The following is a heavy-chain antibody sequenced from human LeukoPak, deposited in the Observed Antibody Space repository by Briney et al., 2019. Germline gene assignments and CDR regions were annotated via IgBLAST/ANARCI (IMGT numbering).Heavy chain of an antibody. CDR1: GFTLSSYA. CDR3: ARDREMATRLHDAFDF. D-gene: IGHD5-24*01. Sequence: GGSLRLSCAASGFTLSSYAMSWVRQAPGKGLEWVSAISVSGNTYHADSVKGRFTISRDSSKNSLFLQMNSLRAEDTAVYYCARDREMATRLHDAFDFWGQGTMVTVSS. J-gene: IGHJ3*01. CDR2: ISVSGNT. V-gene: IGHV3-23*01.